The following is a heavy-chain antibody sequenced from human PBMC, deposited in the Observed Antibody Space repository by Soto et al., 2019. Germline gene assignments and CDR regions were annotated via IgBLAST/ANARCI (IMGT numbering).Heavy chain of an antibody. Sequence: GASVKVSCKASGYTFTSYGISWVRQAPGQGLEWMGWISAYNGNTNYAQKLQGRVTMTTDTSTSTAYMELRSLRSDDTAVYYCARFLCWRGIVGAPCRVPFDYWGQGTLVTVSS. CDR3: ARFLCWRGIVGAPCRVPFDY. J-gene: IGHJ4*02. V-gene: IGHV1-18*01. CDR1: GYTFTSYG. D-gene: IGHD1-26*01. CDR2: ISAYNGNT.